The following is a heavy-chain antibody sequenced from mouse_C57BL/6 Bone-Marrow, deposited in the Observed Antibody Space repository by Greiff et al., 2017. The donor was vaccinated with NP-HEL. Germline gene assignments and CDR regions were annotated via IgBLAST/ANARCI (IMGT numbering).Heavy chain of an antibody. V-gene: IGHV1-81*01. CDR1: GYTFTSYG. Sequence: VQLQQPGAELVRPGASVKLSCKASGYTFTSYGISWVKQRTGQGLEWIGEIYPRSGNTYYNEKFKGKATLTADKSSSTAYMELRSLTSGDSTVYFCAREDSGYPYYYAMDYWGQGTSVTVSS. CDR2: IYPRSGNT. J-gene: IGHJ4*01. CDR3: AREDSGYPYYYAMDY. D-gene: IGHD1-1*01.